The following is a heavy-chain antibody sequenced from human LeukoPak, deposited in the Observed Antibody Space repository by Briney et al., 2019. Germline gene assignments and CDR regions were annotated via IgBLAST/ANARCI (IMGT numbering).Heavy chain of an antibody. CDR3: ARDVPTAYFDY. CDR2: IYSGGST. CDR1: GFTVSSNY. V-gene: IGHV3-53*01. D-gene: IGHD2-2*01. J-gene: IGHJ4*02. Sequence: GGSLRLSCAASGFTVSSNYMSWVRQAPGKGLEWVSVIYSGGSTYYADSVKGRFTISRDNSKNTLYLQMNSLRAEDTAVYYCARDVPTAYFDYWGQGTLVTVSS.